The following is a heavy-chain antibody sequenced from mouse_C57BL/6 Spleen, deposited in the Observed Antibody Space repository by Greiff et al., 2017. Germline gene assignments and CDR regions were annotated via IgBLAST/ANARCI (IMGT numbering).Heavy chain of an antibody. J-gene: IGHJ1*03. D-gene: IGHD2-1*01. V-gene: IGHV1-54*01. CDR1: GYAFTNYL. CDR2: INPGSGGT. Sequence: QVQLQQSGAELVRPGTSVKVSCKASGYAFTNYLIEWVQQRPGQGLEWIGVINPGSGGTNYNEKFKGKATLTADKSSSTAYMQLSSRPSEDSAVCVCARSGGNYLYWYFDVWGTGTTVTVSA. CDR3: ARSGGNYLYWYFDV.